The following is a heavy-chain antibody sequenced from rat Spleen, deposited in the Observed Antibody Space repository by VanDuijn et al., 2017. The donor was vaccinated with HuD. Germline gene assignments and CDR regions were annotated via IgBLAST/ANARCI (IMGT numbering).Heavy chain of an antibody. CDR3: VRLFNNYGY. Sequence: EVQLVESGGGLVQPGRSLRLSCVASGFTFNYYWMTWIRQAPGRGLEWVASITNNGSRTYYPDSVKGRFPISRDDGESTLYLQMNSLRSEDTATYYCVRLFNNYGYWGQGVMVTVSS. J-gene: IGHJ2*01. V-gene: IGHV5-31*01. CDR2: ITNNGSRT. CDR1: GFTFNYYW. D-gene: IGHD1-5*01.